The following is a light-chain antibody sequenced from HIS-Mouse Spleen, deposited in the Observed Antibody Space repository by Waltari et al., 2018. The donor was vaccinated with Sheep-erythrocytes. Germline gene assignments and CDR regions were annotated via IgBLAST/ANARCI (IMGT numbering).Light chain of an antibody. CDR2: EGS. CDR3: CSYAGSSTPWV. J-gene: IGLJ3*02. V-gene: IGLV2-23*01. Sequence: QSALTQPASVSGSPGQSITISCTGPSSDVGSYNLVSWYQQHTGKAPKLMIYEGSKRPSGVSNRFAGSKSGNTASLTISGLQAEDEADYYCCSYAGSSTPWVFGGGTKLTVL. CDR1: SSDVGSYNL.